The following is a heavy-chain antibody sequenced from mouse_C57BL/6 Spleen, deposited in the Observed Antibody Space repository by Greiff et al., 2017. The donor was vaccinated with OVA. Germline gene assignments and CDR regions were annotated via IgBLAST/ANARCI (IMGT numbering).Heavy chain of an antibody. CDR3: ARKGYYGNYYFDY. J-gene: IGHJ2*01. CDR2: IWSGGST. V-gene: IGHV2-2*01. D-gene: IGHD2-1*01. Sequence: QVQLKQSGPGLVQPSQSLSITCTVSGFSLTSYGVHWVRQSPGKGLEWLGVIWSGGSTDYNAAFISRLSISKDNSKSQVFFKMNSLQADDTAIYYWARKGYYGNYYFDYWGQGTTLTVSS. CDR1: GFSLTSYG.